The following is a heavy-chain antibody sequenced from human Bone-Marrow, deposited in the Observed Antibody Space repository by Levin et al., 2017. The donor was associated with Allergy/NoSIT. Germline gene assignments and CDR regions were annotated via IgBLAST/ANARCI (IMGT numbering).Heavy chain of an antibody. Sequence: SQTLSLTCAVYGGSFSGYYWSWIRQPPGKGLEWIGEINHSGSTNYNPSLKSRVTISVDTSKNQFSLKLSSVTAADTAVYYCARGAALDYYDSSGYDPVDYWGQGTLVTVSS. V-gene: IGHV4-34*01. D-gene: IGHD3-22*01. CDR3: ARGAALDYYDSSGYDPVDY. CDR2: INHSGST. CDR1: GGSFSGYY. J-gene: IGHJ4*02.